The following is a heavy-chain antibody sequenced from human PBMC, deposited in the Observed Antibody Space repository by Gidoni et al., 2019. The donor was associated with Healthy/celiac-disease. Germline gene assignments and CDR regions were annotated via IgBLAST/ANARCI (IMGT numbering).Heavy chain of an antibody. J-gene: IGHJ5*02. CDR2: IYTSGST. CDR3: ARAVPKSWFDP. CDR1: GCSISSGSYY. V-gene: IGHV4-61*02. Sequence: QVQLQESGPGLVKPSQTLSLPCPVSGCSISSGSYYWSWIRQPAGKGLEWIGRIYTSGSTNYNPSLKSRVTISVDTSKNQFSLKLSSVTAADTAVYYCARAVPKSWFDPWGQGTLVTVSS.